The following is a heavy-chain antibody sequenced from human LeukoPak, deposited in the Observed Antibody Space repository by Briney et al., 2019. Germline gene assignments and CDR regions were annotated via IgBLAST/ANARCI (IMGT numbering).Heavy chain of an antibody. CDR2: IYYSGSS. J-gene: IGHJ4*02. CDR3: ASGGGWELPYIFDY. V-gene: IGHV4-59*08. CDR1: GASLSRYY. D-gene: IGHD1-26*01. Sequence: SETLSLTCTVSGASLSRYYWSWIRQPPGKGLEWIGYIYYSGSSTYSPSLQSRVTISVDTSKNQFSLRLSSVTAADTAVYYCASGGGWELPYIFDYWGQGTLVTVSS.